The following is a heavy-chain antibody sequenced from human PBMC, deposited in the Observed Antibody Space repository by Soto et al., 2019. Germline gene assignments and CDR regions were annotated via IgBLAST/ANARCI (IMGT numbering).Heavy chain of an antibody. CDR1: GYTFTSYG. Sequence: GASVKVSCKASGYTFTSYGMNWVRQAPGRGLEWMGWINPGNGNTKYSQKFQGRVIIERDTSASTAYMELSSLRSEDTAVYYCARVVPGAEAWFGPWGQGTLVTVSS. CDR3: ARVVPGAEAWFGP. J-gene: IGHJ5*02. V-gene: IGHV1-3*01. CDR2: INPGNGNT. D-gene: IGHD2-2*01.